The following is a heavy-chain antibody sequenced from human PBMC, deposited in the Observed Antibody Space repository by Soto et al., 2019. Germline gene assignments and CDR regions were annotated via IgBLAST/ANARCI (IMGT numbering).Heavy chain of an antibody. J-gene: IGHJ4*02. D-gene: IGHD3-22*01. Sequence: SGPTREPTQTLTLTCTFSGFSLSTSGMCVSWIRQPPGKALEWLALIDWDDDKYYSTSLKTRLTISKDTSKNQVVLTMTNMDPVDTATYYCARADYYDSSGYYYWGQGTLVTVSS. CDR1: GFSLSTSGMC. V-gene: IGHV2-70*01. CDR2: IDWDDDK. CDR3: ARADYYDSSGYYY.